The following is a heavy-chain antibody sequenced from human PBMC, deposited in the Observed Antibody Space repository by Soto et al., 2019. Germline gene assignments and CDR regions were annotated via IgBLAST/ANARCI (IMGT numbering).Heavy chain of an antibody. V-gene: IGHV3-30-3*01. Sequence: GGSLRLSCAASGFTFSSYAMHWVRQAPGKGLEWVAVISYDGSNKYYADSVKGRFTISRDNSKNTLYLQMNSLRAEDTAVYYCAGTYSSYHGMDVWGQGTTVTVSS. CDR2: ISYDGSNK. D-gene: IGHD6-6*01. CDR1: GFTFSSYA. J-gene: IGHJ6*02. CDR3: AGTYSSYHGMDV.